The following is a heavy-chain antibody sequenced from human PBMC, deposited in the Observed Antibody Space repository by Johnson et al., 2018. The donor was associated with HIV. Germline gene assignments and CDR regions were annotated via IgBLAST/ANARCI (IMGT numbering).Heavy chain of an antibody. CDR2: IKQDGSEK. V-gene: IGHV3-7*04. D-gene: IGHD5-18*01. J-gene: IGHJ3*02. Sequence: MLLVESGGGLVQPGGSLRLSCAASGFTFSSYWMSWVRQAPGKGLEWVANIKQDGSEKYYVDSVKGRFTISRDNAKNSLYLQMNSLRAEDTAVYYCARGDTAMGYDAFDIWGQGTVVTVSS. CDR1: GFTFSSYW. CDR3: ARGDTAMGYDAFDI.